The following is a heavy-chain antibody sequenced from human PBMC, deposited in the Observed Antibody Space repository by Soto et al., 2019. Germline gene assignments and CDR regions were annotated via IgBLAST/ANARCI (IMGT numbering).Heavy chain of an antibody. CDR1: GYSFTDYY. J-gene: IGHJ5*02. D-gene: IGHD3-16*01. CDR3: SRGRSPFTWX. V-gene: IGHV1-2*02. CDR2: INANGGAT. Sequence: QVELVQSGAQVERPGASVKLSCKASGYSFTDYYIHWVRQAPGQGLEWLGWINANGGATNYAEKFQGRLTLPRATSIATAFMELTRLTXXXXXXXXXSRGRSPFTWXWGQGT.